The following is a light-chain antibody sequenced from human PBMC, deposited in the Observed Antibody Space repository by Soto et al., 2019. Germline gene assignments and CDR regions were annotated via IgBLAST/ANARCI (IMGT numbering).Light chain of an antibody. CDR1: QSVGSD. V-gene: IGKV3-15*01. J-gene: IGKJ5*01. CDR3: QQYSNWPFIN. CDR2: RAS. Sequence: EIVVTQSPVTLSVSPGERDTLSCRTSQSVGSDLAWYQQRLGQAPRLLMYRASTRASGIPARFSGSGSGTEFTLTISSLQAEDFAVYYCQQYSNWPFINFGQGTRLDIE.